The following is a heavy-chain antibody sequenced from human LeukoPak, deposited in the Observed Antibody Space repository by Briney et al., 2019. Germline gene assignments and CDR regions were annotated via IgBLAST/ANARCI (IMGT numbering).Heavy chain of an antibody. D-gene: IGHD5-12*01. CDR1: GYSISSGYY. J-gene: IGHJ4*02. CDR3: ARLGGYTLYYFDY. CDR2: IYHSGST. Sequence: SETLSLTCAASGYSISSGYYWGWIRQPPGKGLEWIGSIYHSGSTYYNPSLKSRVTISVDTSKNQFSLKLSSVTAADTAVYYCARLGGYTLYYFDYWGQGTLVTVSS. V-gene: IGHV4-38-2*01.